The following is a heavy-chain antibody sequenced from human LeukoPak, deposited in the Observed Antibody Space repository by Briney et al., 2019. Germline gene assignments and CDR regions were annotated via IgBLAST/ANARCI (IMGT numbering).Heavy chain of an antibody. CDR2: IRYDGTNQ. Sequence: GGTLSLSCAASGFTFSNYGRSWVRQAPGKGLDWVAFIRYDGTNQYYADSVKGRFTISRDNSNNILYLQMSSLRAEDTAVYFCAKGYGENHFDSWGQGTLVTVSS. J-gene: IGHJ4*02. CDR1: GFTFSNYG. V-gene: IGHV3-30*02. CDR3: AKGYGENHFDS. D-gene: IGHD7-27*01.